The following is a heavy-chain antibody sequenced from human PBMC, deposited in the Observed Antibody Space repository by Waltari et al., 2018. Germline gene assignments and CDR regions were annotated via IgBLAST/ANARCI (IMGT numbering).Heavy chain of an antibody. CDR3: AKDAFGNTYLDH. J-gene: IGHJ5*02. CDR2: AFFDGIKT. Sequence: VQLVESGGGAVQPGMSLCLSCAASGFSLSTLGMHWVRQAPGKGLEWLALAFFDGIKTDYADSVRGRFTNSRDNSKNTLYLDINNLRVDDTGIYYCAKDAFGNTYLDHWGQGTVVTVSS. CDR1: GFSLSTLG. V-gene: IGHV3-30*18. D-gene: IGHD3-10*01.